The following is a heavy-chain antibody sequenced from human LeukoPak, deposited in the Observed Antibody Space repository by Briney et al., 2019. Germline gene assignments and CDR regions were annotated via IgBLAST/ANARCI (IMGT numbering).Heavy chain of an antibody. CDR3: ASGLYYYDSSGYYGIDY. D-gene: IGHD3-22*01. V-gene: IGHV4-39*01. CDR2: IYYSGST. Sequence: PSETLSLTCTVSGGSISSSSYYWGWIRQPPGKGLEWIGSIYYSGSTYYNPSLKSRVTISVDTSKNQFSLKLSSVTAADTAVYYCASGLYYYDSSGYYGIDYWSQGTLVTVSS. CDR1: GGSISSSSYY. J-gene: IGHJ4*02.